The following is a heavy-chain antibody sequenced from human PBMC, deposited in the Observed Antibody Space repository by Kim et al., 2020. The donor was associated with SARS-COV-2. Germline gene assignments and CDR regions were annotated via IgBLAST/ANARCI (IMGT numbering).Heavy chain of an antibody. CDR2: ISSSGSTI. Sequence: GGSLRLSCAASGFTFSSYEMNWVRQAPGKGLEWVSYISSSGSTIYYADSVKGRFTISRDNAKNSLYLQMNSLRAEDTAVYYCARDRVSETTAESEHRHDAFDIWGQGTMVTVSS. J-gene: IGHJ3*02. V-gene: IGHV3-48*03. CDR1: GFTFSSYE. CDR3: ARDRVSETTAESEHRHDAFDI. D-gene: IGHD6-19*01.